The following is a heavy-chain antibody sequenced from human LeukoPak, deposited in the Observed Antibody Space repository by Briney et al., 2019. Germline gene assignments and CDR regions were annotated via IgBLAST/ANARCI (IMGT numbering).Heavy chain of an antibody. J-gene: IGHJ3*02. CDR1: GGSISSSRNY. CDR3: ASKHLWSDGFDI. V-gene: IGHV4-39*07. Sequence: SETLSLTCTVSGGSISSSRNYWGWIRQPPGKGLEWIGRIYSRGTTNYNPSLRSRVTMSVDTSKNRFSLKLSSVTAADTAVYYCASKHLWSDGFDIWGQGTMVTVSS. D-gene: IGHD5-18*01. CDR2: IYSRGTT.